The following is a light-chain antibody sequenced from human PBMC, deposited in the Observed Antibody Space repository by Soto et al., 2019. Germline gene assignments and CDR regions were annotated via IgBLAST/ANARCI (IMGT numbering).Light chain of an antibody. CDR3: SSYTSSSLYV. Sequence: QSALTQPASMSGSPGQSITISCSGTSGDVGGYNYVSWYQQHPGKAPKLMIYDVGNRPSGVSNRFSGSKSGNTASLTISGLKAEDEADYYCSSYTSSSLYVFGTGTKLTVL. CDR1: SGDVGGYNY. CDR2: DVG. V-gene: IGLV2-14*01. J-gene: IGLJ1*01.